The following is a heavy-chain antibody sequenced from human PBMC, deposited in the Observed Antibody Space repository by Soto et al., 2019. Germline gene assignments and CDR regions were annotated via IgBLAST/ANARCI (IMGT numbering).Heavy chain of an antibody. CDR3: ARTWHKKWEIPGNFDS. Sequence: PSETPSPPRSVSSASFSKYYWSWIRHPPWKGLEWIGYIYFNGNTNYNPSLKRRVTISIDTSKKQISLRLTSVTAADTAIYYCARTWHKKWEIPGNFDSRGQGTRVTVSS. CDR2: IYFNGNT. V-gene: IGHV4-59*01. J-gene: IGHJ4*02. D-gene: IGHD1-26*01. CDR1: SASFSKYY.